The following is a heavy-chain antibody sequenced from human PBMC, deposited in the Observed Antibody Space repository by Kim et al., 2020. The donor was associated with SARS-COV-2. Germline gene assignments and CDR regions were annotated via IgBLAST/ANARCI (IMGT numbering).Heavy chain of an antibody. CDR3: ARRIRNSWQFDY. CDR2: VYYRGNT. V-gene: IGHV4-59*01. J-gene: IGHJ4*02. CDR1: RGSISNFY. Sequence: SETLSLTCTVSRGSISNFYWTWIRQPPGKGLEWVGSVYYRGNTNYNPSFESRVTILADASKNQFSMRLRSVTAADTALYYCARRIRNSWQFDYWCQG. D-gene: IGHD1-26*01.